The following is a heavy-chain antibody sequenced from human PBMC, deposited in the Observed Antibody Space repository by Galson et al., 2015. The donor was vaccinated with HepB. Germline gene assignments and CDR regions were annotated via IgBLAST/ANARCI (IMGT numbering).Heavy chain of an antibody. CDR1: GGTFSSYA. Sequence: SVKVSCKASGGTFSSYAISWVRQAPGQGLEWMGIINPSGGSTSYAQKFQGRVTMTRDTSTSTVYMELSSLRSEDTAVYYCAREGLQGYFDLWGRGTLVTVSS. CDR2: INPSGGST. J-gene: IGHJ2*01. D-gene: IGHD2-15*01. V-gene: IGHV1-46*01. CDR3: AREGLQGYFDL.